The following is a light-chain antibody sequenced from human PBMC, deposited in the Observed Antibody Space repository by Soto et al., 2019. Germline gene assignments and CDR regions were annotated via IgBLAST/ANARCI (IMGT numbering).Light chain of an antibody. CDR2: DTS. Sequence: EIVLTQSPGTLSFSPGERATLSCRASQTLSNSFMAWYQQKPGHAPRLLIYDTSSRATGVPDRYSASGSGTDFTLTISGLEPEDFAVYYCQQRSNWPRTFGQGTKA. CDR1: QTLSNSF. CDR3: QQRSNWPRT. V-gene: IGKV3D-20*02. J-gene: IGKJ1*01.